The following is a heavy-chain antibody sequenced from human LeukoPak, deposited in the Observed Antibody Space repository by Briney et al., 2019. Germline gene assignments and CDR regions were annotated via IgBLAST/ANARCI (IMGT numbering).Heavy chain of an antibody. D-gene: IGHD3-22*01. CDR2: MSRSGDII. V-gene: IGHV3-21*05. CDR3: ARATWDSSGYYYDY. J-gene: IGHJ4*02. Sequence: GGSLRLSCAASGFTFSDYNMNWVRQVPGKGLESVSYMSRSGDIIYYADSVKGRFTISRDNAKNSLYLQMNSLRAEDTAVYYCARATWDSSGYYYDYWGQGTLVTVSS. CDR1: GFTFSDYN.